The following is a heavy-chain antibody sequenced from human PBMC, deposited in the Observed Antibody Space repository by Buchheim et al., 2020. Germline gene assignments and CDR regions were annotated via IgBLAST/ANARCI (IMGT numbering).Heavy chain of an antibody. J-gene: IGHJ6*03. D-gene: IGHD7-27*01. CDR1: GFTFTTHA. CDR3: AKDGEIKVSYMDV. V-gene: IGHV3-23*01. Sequence: EVQLLESGGGWVQPGGSLKLSCAASGFTFTTHAMSWVRQTPGKGLEWVSVISTSGNTYYEDSVKGRFTISRDISKNTLYLQMNSLRAEDTAVYYCAKDGEIKVSYMDVWGKGTT. CDR2: ISTSGNT.